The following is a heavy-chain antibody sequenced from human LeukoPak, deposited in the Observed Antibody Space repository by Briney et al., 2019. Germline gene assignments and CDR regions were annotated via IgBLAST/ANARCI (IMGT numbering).Heavy chain of an antibody. J-gene: IGHJ5*02. V-gene: IGHV3-30*03. CDR2: ISYDGSNK. CDR3: ARDGPVWPGRKNWFDP. CDR1: GFTFSSYG. D-gene: IGHD2-8*01. Sequence: GGSLRLSCAASGFTFSSYGMHWVRQAPGKGLEWVAVISYDGSNKYYADSVKGRFTISRDNSKNTLYLQMNSLRAEDTAVYYCARDGPVWPGRKNWFDPWGQGTLVTVSS.